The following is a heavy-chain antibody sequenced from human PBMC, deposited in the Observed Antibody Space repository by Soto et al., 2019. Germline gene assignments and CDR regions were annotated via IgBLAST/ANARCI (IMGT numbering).Heavy chain of an antibody. D-gene: IGHD3-3*01. Sequence: SETLSLTCTVSGGSISSYYWSWIRQPPGKGLEWIGYIYYSGSTNYNPSLKSRVTISVDTSKNQFSLKLSSVTAADTAVYYCARERVLRFLEWPGWFDPWGQGTLVTVSS. J-gene: IGHJ5*02. CDR3: ARERVLRFLEWPGWFDP. CDR2: IYYSGST. V-gene: IGHV4-59*01. CDR1: GGSISSYY.